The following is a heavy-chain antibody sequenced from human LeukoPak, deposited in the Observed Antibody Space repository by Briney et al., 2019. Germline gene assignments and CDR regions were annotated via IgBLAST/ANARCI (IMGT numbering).Heavy chain of an antibody. CDR3: ARTGPHNWFDP. CDR1: GYTFSSYG. D-gene: IGHD1-14*01. J-gene: IGHJ5*02. CDR2: ISAYNGKT. Sequence: ASVKVSCTASGYTFSSYGISWVRQAPGQGLEWMGWISAYNGKTKYGQKFQGRVSMTTDTSTSTGYMELRSLRSDDTAVYYRARTGPHNWFDPWGQGTLVTVSS. V-gene: IGHV1-18*01.